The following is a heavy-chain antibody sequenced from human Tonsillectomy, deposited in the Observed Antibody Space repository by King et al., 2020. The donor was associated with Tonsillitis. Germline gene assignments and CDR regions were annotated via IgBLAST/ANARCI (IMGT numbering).Heavy chain of an antibody. Sequence: VQLVESGGGLVKPGGSRRLSCSTFGFCFGGHDMNWVRQASGQGLDSVKGLFTISRDNAKGSLYLQMNSLRAEDTAVYYCARDKGAGYYDSGRGAFDVWGQGTMVTVSS. CDR1: GFCFGGHD. CDR3: ARDKGAGYYDSGRGAFDV. V-gene: IGHV3-21*01. J-gene: IGHJ3*01. D-gene: IGHD3-22*01.